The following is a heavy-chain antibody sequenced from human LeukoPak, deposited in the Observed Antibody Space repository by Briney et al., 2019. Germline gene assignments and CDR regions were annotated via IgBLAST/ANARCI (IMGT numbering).Heavy chain of an antibody. J-gene: IGHJ6*02. CDR1: GGSISSYY. CDR3: ARITFVVEGYGMDV. CDR2: IYYSGST. V-gene: IGHV4-59*08. D-gene: IGHD2-21*01. Sequence: SETLFLTCTVSGGSISSYYWSWIRQPPGKGLEWIGYIYYSGSTNYNPSLKSRVTISVDTSKNQFSLKLSSVTAADTAVYYCARITFVVEGYGMDVWGQGTTVTVSS.